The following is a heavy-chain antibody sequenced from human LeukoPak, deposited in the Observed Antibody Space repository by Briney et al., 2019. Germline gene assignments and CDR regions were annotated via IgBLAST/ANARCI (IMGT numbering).Heavy chain of an antibody. CDR3: AKDVYNYYDTSGYYS. Sequence: GGSLRLSCVASGFSFDDYAMHWVRQAPGKGLEWVSGINWNGGSVGYADSVKGRFTISRDNAKNSLYLQMNSLRAEDTALYYCAKDVYNYYDTSGYYSWGQGTQVTVSS. V-gene: IGHV3-9*01. J-gene: IGHJ4*02. CDR2: INWNGGSV. D-gene: IGHD3-22*01. CDR1: GFSFDDYA.